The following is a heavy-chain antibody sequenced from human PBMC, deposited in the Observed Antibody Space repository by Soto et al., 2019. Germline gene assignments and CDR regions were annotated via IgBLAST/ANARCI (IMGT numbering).Heavy chain of an antibody. CDR2: INHSGST. CDR3: ARVVRYSNYYYYGMDV. CDR1: GGSFSGYY. Sequence: SETLSLTCAVYGGSFSGYYWSWIRQPPGKGLEWIGEINHSGSTNYNPSLKSRVTISVDTSKNQFSLKLSSVTAADTAVYYCARVVRYSNYYYYGMDVWGQGTTVTVSS. D-gene: IGHD4-4*01. J-gene: IGHJ6*02. V-gene: IGHV4-34*01.